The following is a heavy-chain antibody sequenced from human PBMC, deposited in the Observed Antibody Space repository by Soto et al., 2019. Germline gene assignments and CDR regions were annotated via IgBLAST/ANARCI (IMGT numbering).Heavy chain of an antibody. D-gene: IGHD3-3*01. CDR1: GFTFSPYW. V-gene: IGHV3-74*01. J-gene: IGHJ5*02. Sequence: EVLLVESGGGLVQPGGSLRLSCEGSGFTFSPYWMHWVRQAPGKGLVWVSRVSHDGGAVYADSVKGRFTLSRDNAKSTISMQMDGLAAEYTAIYDCVSEVWIGEGCFSRGWFDTWGQGTLVPVSS. CDR3: VSEVWIGEGCFSRGWFDT. CDR2: VSHDGGA.